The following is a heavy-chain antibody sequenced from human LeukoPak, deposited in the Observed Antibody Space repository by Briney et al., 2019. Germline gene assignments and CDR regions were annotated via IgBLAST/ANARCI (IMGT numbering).Heavy chain of an antibody. J-gene: IGHJ4*01. CDR3: ARDPSFPPFDN. CDR2: INHSGST. D-gene: IGHD2-2*01. Sequence: SETLSLTCAVYGGSFSGYYWSWIRQPPGKGLEWIGEINHSGSTNYDPSLKSRVTISVDTSKNQFSLKLSSVTAADTAVYYCARDPSFPPFDNWGQGTLVTVSS. V-gene: IGHV4-34*01. CDR1: GGSFSGYY.